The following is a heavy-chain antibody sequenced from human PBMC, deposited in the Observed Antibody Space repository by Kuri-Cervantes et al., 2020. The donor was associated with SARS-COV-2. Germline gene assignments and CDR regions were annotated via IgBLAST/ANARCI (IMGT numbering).Heavy chain of an antibody. Sequence: GESLKISCAASGFTFSSYAMSWVRQAPGKGLEWLSIISYSETTLYADSVKGRFTTSRDNSNNRLFLEMNNLGPQDTAVYFCARETPEHSSSWFDSWGQGSLVTVSS. D-gene: IGHD1-14*01. CDR1: GFTFSSYA. J-gene: IGHJ5*01. CDR3: ARETPEHSSSWFDS. V-gene: IGHV3-30*03. CDR2: ISYSETTL.